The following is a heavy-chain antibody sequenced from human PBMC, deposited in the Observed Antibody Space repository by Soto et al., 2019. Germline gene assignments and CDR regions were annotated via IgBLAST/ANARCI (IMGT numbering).Heavy chain of an antibody. CDR3: ARQLGSGTYHACDY. CDR2: IYYSGST. D-gene: IGHD3-10*01. CDR1: GGSISSSSYY. V-gene: IGHV4-39*01. J-gene: IGHJ4*02. Sequence: QLQLQESGPGLVKPSETLSLTCTVSGGSISSSSYYWGWIRPPPGKGLAWIGTIYYSGSTYYNPSLMSRVTVSVDTSKNLCSPILSSVPAADTAVYYCARQLGSGTYHACDYWGQGTLVTVSS.